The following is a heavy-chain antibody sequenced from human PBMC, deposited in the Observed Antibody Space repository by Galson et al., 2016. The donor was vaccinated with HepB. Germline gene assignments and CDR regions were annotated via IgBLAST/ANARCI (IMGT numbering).Heavy chain of an antibody. D-gene: IGHD3-22*01. CDR1: GFTFSSYG. CDR3: AKDGYYYDSSGYYTYHFDY. CDR2: ISYDGSNK. J-gene: IGHJ4*02. V-gene: IGHV3-30*18. Sequence: SLRLSCATSGFTFSSYGMHWVRQTPGKGLEWVAVISYDGSNKCYADSVKGRFTISRDNSKNTLYLQMNSLRAEDTAVYYCAKDGYYYDSSGYYTYHFDYWGQGTLVTVSS.